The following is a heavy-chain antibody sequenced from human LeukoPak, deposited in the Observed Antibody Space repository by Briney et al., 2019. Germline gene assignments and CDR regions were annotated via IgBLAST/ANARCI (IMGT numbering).Heavy chain of an antibody. CDR3: ARGPKNYYDSSGYGY. V-gene: IGHV3-48*03. J-gene: IGHJ4*02. Sequence: GGSLRLSCAASGFTFSSYEMNWVRQAPGKGLEWVSYISSSGSTIYYADSVKGRFTISRDNAKSSLYLQMNSLRAEDTAVYYCARGPKNYYDSSGYGYWGQGTPVTVSS. D-gene: IGHD3-22*01. CDR1: GFTFSSYE. CDR2: ISSSGSTI.